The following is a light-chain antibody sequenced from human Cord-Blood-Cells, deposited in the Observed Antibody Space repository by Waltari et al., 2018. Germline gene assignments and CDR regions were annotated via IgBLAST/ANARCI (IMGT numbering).Light chain of an antibody. Sequence: QSALTQPRSVSGSPGQSVTISRTGTSSDVGGYNYVSLYQQHPGKAPKPMIYDVSKRPSGVPDRFSGSKSGNTASLTISALQAEDEADYYCCSYAGSYTYVFGTGTKVTVL. CDR3: CSYAGSYTYV. CDR1: SSDVGGYNY. CDR2: DVS. J-gene: IGLJ1*01. V-gene: IGLV2-11*01.